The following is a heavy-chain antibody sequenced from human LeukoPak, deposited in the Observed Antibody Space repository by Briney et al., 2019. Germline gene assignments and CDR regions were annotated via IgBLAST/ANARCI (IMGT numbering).Heavy chain of an antibody. J-gene: IGHJ5*02. CDR2: IYTSGST. CDR3: ARDHGYDSSGYCFNWFDP. V-gene: IGHV4-4*07. D-gene: IGHD3-22*01. CDR1: GGSISSYY. Sequence: SETLSLTCTVSGGSISSYYWSWIRQPAGKGLEWIGRIYTSGSTNYNPSLKSRVTMSVDTSKNQFSLKLSSVTAADTAVYYCARDHGYDSSGYCFNWFDPWGQGTLVTVSS.